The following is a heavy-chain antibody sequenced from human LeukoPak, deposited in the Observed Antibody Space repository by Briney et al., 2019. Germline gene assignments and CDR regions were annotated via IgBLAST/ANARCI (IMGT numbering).Heavy chain of an antibody. J-gene: IGHJ6*02. CDR1: GGTISSYY. Sequence: SETLSLTCTVSGGTISSYYWSWIRQPPGKGLEWIGYIYYSGSTNYNPSLKSRVTISVDTSKNQFSLKLSSVTAADTAVYYCARDFYGGNSHYYYGMDVWGQGTTVTVSS. D-gene: IGHD4-23*01. CDR2: IYYSGST. V-gene: IGHV4-59*01. CDR3: ARDFYGGNSHYYYGMDV.